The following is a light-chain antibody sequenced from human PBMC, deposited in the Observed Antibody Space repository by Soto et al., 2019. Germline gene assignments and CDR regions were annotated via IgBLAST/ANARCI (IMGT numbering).Light chain of an antibody. CDR2: DTN. CDR3: LLFYNGPCV. V-gene: IGLV7-46*01. J-gene: IGLJ1*01. Sequence: QAVVAQEPSLTVSPGGTVTLTCGSSTGAVTNGHYPHWLQQKPGQAPRTLIYDTNNKPSWTPARFSGSLLGGKAALTLSGAQPEDEAEYYCLLFYNGPCVYGPGTKVTV. CDR1: TGAVTNGHY.